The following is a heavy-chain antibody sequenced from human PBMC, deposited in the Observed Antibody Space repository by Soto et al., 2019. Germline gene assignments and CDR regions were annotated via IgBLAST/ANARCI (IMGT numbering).Heavy chain of an antibody. V-gene: IGHV1-18*01. J-gene: IGHJ4*01. CDR3: ARSDQPARYDEPLDY. CDR2: ISAYNGNT. Sequence: ASVMVTCKECGYTITSYGISGVRQAPGQGLEWMGWISAYNGNTNYAQKLQGRVTMTTDTSTSTAYMELRSLRSDDTAVYYCARSDQPARYDEPLDYWG. CDR1: GYTITSYG. D-gene: IGHD3-9*01.